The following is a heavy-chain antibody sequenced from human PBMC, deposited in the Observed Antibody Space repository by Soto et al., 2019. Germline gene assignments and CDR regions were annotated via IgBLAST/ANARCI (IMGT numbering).Heavy chain of an antibody. J-gene: IGHJ6*02. Sequence: PCGSLRLSCEVSGFIFSEYEFNWVRQAPGKGLEWVSYIGKNGRDIYDADSVKGRFTISRDDDKSTLYLEMNSLRAEDTAVYYCVRAPGPMYDAMDAWGQGTMVT. D-gene: IGHD2-8*01. V-gene: IGHV3-48*03. CDR2: IGKNGRDI. CDR1: GFIFSEYE. CDR3: VRAPGPMYDAMDA.